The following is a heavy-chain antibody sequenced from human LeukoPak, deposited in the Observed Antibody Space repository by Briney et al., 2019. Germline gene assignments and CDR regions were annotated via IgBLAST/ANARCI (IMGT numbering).Heavy chain of an antibody. Sequence: GASVKVSCKASGYTFTSYGISWVRQAPGQGLEWMGWISACNGNTNYAQKLQGRVTMTTDTSTSTAYMELRSLRSDDTAVYYCATVPAAGNWFDPWGQGTLVTVSS. CDR1: GYTFTSYG. CDR2: ISACNGNT. CDR3: ATVPAAGNWFDP. D-gene: IGHD2-2*01. V-gene: IGHV1-18*01. J-gene: IGHJ5*02.